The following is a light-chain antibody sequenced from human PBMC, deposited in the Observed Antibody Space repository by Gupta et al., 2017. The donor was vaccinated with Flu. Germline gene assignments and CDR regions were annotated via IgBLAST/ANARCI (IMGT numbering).Light chain of an antibody. J-gene: IGLJ3*02. CDR1: SSDVGGYNY. CDR3: SSYTSSSTLV. CDR2: DVS. V-gene: IGLV2-14*01. Sequence: QSALTQPASVSGSPGQSTTIPCTATSSDVGGYNYVSWYQQHPGKAPKLMIYDVSNRPSGVSNRFSGSKSGNTASLTISGLQAEDEADYYCSSYTSSSTLVFGGGTKLTVL.